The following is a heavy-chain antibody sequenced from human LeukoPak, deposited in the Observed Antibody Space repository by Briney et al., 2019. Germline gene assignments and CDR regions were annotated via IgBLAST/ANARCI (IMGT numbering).Heavy chain of an antibody. J-gene: IGHJ4*02. D-gene: IGHD3-16*01. Sequence: GVSLTLSCAASGLRFSSFAMSWVRQGPARGLEWVSSIRGSGETFYADSVKGRFTLSSDSSRNTVYFQLNNLRVEDTAIYYCAKASWVSSTDAVRWGQGTLVTVSS. CDR2: IRGSGET. V-gene: IGHV3-23*01. CDR1: GLRFSSFA. CDR3: AKASWVSSTDAVR.